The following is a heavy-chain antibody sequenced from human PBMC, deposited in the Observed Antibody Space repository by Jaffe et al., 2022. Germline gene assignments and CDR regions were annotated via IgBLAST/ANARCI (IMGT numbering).Heavy chain of an antibody. V-gene: IGHV1-69*08. D-gene: IGHD5-12*01. CDR1: GGTFSSYT. CDR3: ARDSPMATISYYYYYMDV. CDR2: IIPILGIA. Sequence: QVQLVQSGAEVKKPGSSVKVSCKASGGTFSSYTISWVRQAPGQGLEWMGRIIPILGIANYAQKFQGRVTITADKSTSTAYMELSSLRSEDTAVYYCARDSPMATISYYYYYMDVWGKGTTVTVSS. J-gene: IGHJ6*03.